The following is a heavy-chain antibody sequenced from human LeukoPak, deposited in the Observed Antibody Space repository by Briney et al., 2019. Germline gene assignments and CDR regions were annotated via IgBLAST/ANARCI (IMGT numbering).Heavy chain of an antibody. J-gene: IGHJ4*02. CDR3: AKDVQGAYYDSSGYVY. D-gene: IGHD3-22*01. CDR2: IYSGGST. Sequence: GGSLRLSCAASGFTVSSNYMSWVRQAPGKGLEWVSVIYSGGSTYYADSVKGRFTISRHNSKNTLYLQMNSLRAEDTAVYYCAKDVQGAYYDSSGYVYWGQGTLVTVSS. V-gene: IGHV3-53*01. CDR1: GFTVSSNY.